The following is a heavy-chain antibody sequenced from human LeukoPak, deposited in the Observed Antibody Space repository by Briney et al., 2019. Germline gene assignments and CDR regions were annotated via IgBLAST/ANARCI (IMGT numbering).Heavy chain of an antibody. CDR3: ARGVVVAGLRYYFDS. D-gene: IGHD6-19*01. CDR1: GGSISSYY. J-gene: IGHJ4*02. V-gene: IGHV4-4*07. CDR2: IYSTGST. Sequence: SETLSLTCTVSGGSISSYYWSWIRQPAGKGLECIGRIYSTGSTKYSTSLESRLTMSLDTSKDQFSLKLTSVTAADSAVYYCARGVVVAGLRYYFDSWGQGSLVSVSS.